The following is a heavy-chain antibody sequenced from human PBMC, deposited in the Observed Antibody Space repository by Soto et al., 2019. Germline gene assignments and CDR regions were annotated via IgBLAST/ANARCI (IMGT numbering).Heavy chain of an antibody. CDR3: ASPKIAFYNWFDP. Sequence: SETLSLTCTVSGGSIGSGGYYWGWIRQPPGKGLEWIGSIYYSGSTYYNPSLKSRVTISVDTSKNQFSLKLSSVTAADTAVYYCASPKIAFYNWFDPWGQGTLVTVSS. CDR1: GGSIGSGGYY. D-gene: IGHD3-3*02. CDR2: IYYSGST. V-gene: IGHV4-39*01. J-gene: IGHJ5*02.